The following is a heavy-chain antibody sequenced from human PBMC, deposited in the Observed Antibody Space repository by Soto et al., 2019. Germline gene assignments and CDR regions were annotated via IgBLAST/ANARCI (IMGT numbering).Heavy chain of an antibody. CDR3: ARELVSWIAASHYGMDV. CDR1: GYTFTGYY. CDR2: INPNSGGT. V-gene: IGHV1-2*04. Sequence: QVQLVQSGAEVKKPGASVKVSCKASGYTFTGYYMHWVRQAPGQGLEWMGWINPNSGGTNYAQKFQGWVTMTRDTSISTAYMELSRLRSDDTAVYYCARELVSWIAASHYGMDVWGQGTTVTVSS. J-gene: IGHJ6*02. D-gene: IGHD6-6*01.